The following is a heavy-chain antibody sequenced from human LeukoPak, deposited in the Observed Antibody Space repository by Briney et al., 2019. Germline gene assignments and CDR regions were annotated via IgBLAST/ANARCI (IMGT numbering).Heavy chain of an antibody. CDR2: ISSSGSTI. J-gene: IGHJ4*02. CDR3: AREKDSSSLGNSFDY. CDR1: GFTFSNYR. D-gene: IGHD6-6*01. V-gene: IGHV3-48*04. Sequence: GGSLRLSCAASGFTFSNYRMSWVRQAPGKGLEWVSYISSSGSTIYYADSVKGRFTISRDNAKNSLYLQMNSLRAEDTALYYCAREKDSSSLGNSFDYWGQGTLVTVSS.